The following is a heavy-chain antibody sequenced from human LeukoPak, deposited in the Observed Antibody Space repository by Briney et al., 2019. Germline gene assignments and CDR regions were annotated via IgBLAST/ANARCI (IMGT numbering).Heavy chain of an antibody. CDR1: GGSISSYY. CDR3: ARGGPWWFGY. Sequence: SETLSLTCTVSGGSISSYYWSWIRQPPGKGLEWIGEINHSGSTNYNLSLKSRVTISVDTSKNQFSLKLSSVTAADTAVYYCARGGPWWFGYWGQGTLVTVSS. D-gene: IGHD3-10*01. V-gene: IGHV4-34*01. CDR2: INHSGST. J-gene: IGHJ4*02.